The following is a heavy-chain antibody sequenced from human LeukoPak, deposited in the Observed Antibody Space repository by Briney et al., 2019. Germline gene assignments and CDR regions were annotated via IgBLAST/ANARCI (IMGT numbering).Heavy chain of an antibody. Sequence: GGSLRLSCAASGFTFSTYGMHWVRQAPGKGLEWVAVISYDGSSIYYADSVKGRFAISRDNSKNTLYLRMNSLRAEDTAVYYCAKDRSSHYTCDYWGQGTLVTVSS. CDR2: ISYDGSSI. J-gene: IGHJ4*02. V-gene: IGHV3-30*18. CDR1: GFTFSTYG. D-gene: IGHD2-2*02. CDR3: AKDRSSHYTCDY.